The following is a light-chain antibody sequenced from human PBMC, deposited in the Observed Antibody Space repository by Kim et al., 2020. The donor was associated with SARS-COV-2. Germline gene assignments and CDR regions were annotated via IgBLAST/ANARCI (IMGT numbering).Light chain of an antibody. V-gene: IGLV2-11*01. Sequence: QSALTQPRSVSGSPGQSVTISCTGTSSDVGGYGLVSWYQQLPGKAPTLMIYDGNTRPSGVPDRFSGSKSGNTASLTISGLQAEDEADYYCCSYAGSYTWVFGGGTQLTVL. CDR2: DGN. CDR3: CSYAGSYTWV. CDR1: SSDVGGYGL. J-gene: IGLJ3*02.